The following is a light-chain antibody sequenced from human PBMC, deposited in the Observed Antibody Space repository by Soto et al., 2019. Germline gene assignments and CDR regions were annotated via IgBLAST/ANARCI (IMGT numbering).Light chain of an antibody. CDR1: QGISSY. CDR2: AAS. CDR3: QQLNSYPFA. J-gene: IGKJ4*01. V-gene: IGKV1-9*01. Sequence: DIQLTQSPSFLSASVGDRVTITCRASQGISSYLAWYQQKPGKAPKLLIYAASTLQSGVPSRFSGSGSGTEFTLTISSPQPEDFATYYCQQLNSYPFAFGGGTQVEIK.